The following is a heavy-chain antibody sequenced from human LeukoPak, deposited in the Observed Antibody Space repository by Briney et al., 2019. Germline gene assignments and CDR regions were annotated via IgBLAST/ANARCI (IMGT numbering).Heavy chain of an antibody. CDR3: ARDAIPYRGYSSSFEY. V-gene: IGHV1-18*01. J-gene: IGHJ4*02. Sequence: ASVKVSCXASGYAFTSYGISWVRQAPGQGLEWMGWISAYNGSTNYAQKLQGRVTMTTDTSTSTAYMELRSLRSDDTAVYYCARDAIPYRGYSSSFEYWGQGTLVTVSS. CDR1: GYAFTSYG. D-gene: IGHD6-13*01. CDR2: ISAYNGST.